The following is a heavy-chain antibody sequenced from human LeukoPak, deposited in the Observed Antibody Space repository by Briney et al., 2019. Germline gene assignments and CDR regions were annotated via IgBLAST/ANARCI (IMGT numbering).Heavy chain of an antibody. V-gene: IGHV3-30*03. Sequence: GGSLRLSCAASGFPFSSYGMHWVRQAPGKGLEWVAAISNDGNNKFYADSVKGRFTISRDNAKNSLYLQMNSLRAEDTAAYYCARVLRYDNSGHDSFDIWGQGTMVTVSS. CDR1: GFPFSSYG. CDR3: ARVLRYDNSGHDSFDI. J-gene: IGHJ3*02. CDR2: ISNDGNNK. D-gene: IGHD3-22*01.